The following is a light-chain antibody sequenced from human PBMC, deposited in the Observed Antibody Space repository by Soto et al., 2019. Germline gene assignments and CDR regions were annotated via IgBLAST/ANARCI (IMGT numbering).Light chain of an antibody. J-gene: IGKJ3*01. Sequence: DIVMTQSPDSLALSLGERATINCKSSQSVLYSSNNRNCFAWYQQKPGQPPKMLIYWASTRESGVHDRFSGSGSGTDFTLTISSLQAEDVAVYYCQQYYSTPLTFGPGTKVEIK. CDR1: QSVLYSSNNRNC. CDR3: QQYYSTPLT. CDR2: WAS. V-gene: IGKV4-1*01.